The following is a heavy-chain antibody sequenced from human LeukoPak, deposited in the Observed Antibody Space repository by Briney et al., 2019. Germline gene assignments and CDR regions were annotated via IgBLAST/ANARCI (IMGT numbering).Heavy chain of an antibody. D-gene: IGHD4-17*01. Sequence: SETLSLTWTVSGGSISSYYWSWIRQPPGKGLEWIGYIYYSGSTNYNPPLKSRVTISVDTSKNQFSLKLSSVTAADTAVYYCARLRYTSFDYWGQGTLVTVSS. CDR1: GGSISSYY. CDR2: IYYSGST. V-gene: IGHV4-59*01. CDR3: ARLRYTSFDY. J-gene: IGHJ4*02.